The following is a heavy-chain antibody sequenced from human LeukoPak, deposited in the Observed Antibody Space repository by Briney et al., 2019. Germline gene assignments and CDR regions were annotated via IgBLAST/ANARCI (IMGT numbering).Heavy chain of an antibody. CDR3: ATGYLVTAGLMDV. J-gene: IGHJ6*02. CDR1: GYTLTELS. Sequence: ASVKVSCKVSGYTLTELSMFWVRQAPGKGLEWMGSFDPEDGKTVYAQKFQGRVTMTENTSTNTAYMELSSLRSEDTAVYYCATGYLVTAGLMDVWGQGTTVTVSS. D-gene: IGHD6-13*01. CDR2: FDPEDGKT. V-gene: IGHV1-24*01.